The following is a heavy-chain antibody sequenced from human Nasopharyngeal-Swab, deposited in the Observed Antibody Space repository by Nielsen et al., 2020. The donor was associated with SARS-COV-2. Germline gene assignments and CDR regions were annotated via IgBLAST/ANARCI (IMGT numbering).Heavy chain of an antibody. CDR2: IFSGGST. CDR3: AKKGEPYCGGDCYKSALDY. V-gene: IGHV3-53*05. J-gene: IGHJ4*02. D-gene: IGHD2-21*02. Sequence: GGSLRLSCEASGFTVSSNYMSWVRQAPGKGLEWVSVIFSGGSTFYADSVKGRFTISRDTSKNTLYLQMNSLRAEDTAVYYCAKKGEPYCGGDCYKSALDYWGQGTLVTVSS. CDR1: GFTVSSNY.